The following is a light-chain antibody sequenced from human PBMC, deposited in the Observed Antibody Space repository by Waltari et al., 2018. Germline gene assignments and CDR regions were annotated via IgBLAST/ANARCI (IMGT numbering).Light chain of an antibody. CDR3: QSYDSSLSGSV. V-gene: IGLV1-40*01. CDR2: GNS. Sequence: QSGLTPPPSVSGAPGQRVPISRPGRGSNIGAGYDVHWYQLRPGTAPQLLIYGNSKRPSGVPDRFSGSKSGTSASLAITGLQAEDEAGYYCQSYDSSLSGSVFGGGTKLTVL. CDR1: GSNIGAGYD. J-gene: IGLJ2*01.